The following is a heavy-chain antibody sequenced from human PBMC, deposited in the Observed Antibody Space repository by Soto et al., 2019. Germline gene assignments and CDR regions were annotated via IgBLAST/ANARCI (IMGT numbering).Heavy chain of an antibody. D-gene: IGHD2-15*01. V-gene: IGHV3-7*03. CDR1: GFTFNTFW. J-gene: IGHJ4*02. Sequence: GGSLRLSCAASGFTFNTFWMSWVRQSPGKGLEWVANIKHDGSETYYVDSVKGRFTISRDNAKNSLFLQMNTLRTEDTAVYYCARDFATHCSGTTCYPYAYWGQGALVTVSS. CDR2: IKHDGSET. CDR3: ARDFATHCSGTTCYPYAY.